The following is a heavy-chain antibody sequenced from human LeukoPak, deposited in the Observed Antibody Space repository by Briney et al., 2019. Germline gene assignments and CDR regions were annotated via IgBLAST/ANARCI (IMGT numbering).Heavy chain of an antibody. CDR3: ARHSTHYYYDSRGYPDY. J-gene: IGHJ4*02. CDR2: IYYLGST. CDR1: GGSIGGYY. Sequence: SGTLSLTCTVSGGSIGGYYWSWIRQPPGKGLEWIGFIYYLGSTNYNPSLKSRVTISLDTSKNQFSLKLSSVTAADTAVYYCARHSTHYYYDSRGYPDYWGQGTLVTVSS. D-gene: IGHD3-22*01. V-gene: IGHV4-59*08.